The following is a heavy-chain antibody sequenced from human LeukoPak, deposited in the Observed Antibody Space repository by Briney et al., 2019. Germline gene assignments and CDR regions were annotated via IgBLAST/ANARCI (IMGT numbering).Heavy chain of an antibody. Sequence: SETLSLTCTVSGGYISSYYWSWIRQPPGKGLEWSGYIYYSGSTNYNPSLKSRVTISVDTSKNQFSLKLSSVTAADTAVYYCARGASGYTFTNAFDIWGQGTMVTVSS. CDR1: GGYISSYY. J-gene: IGHJ3*02. D-gene: IGHD3-22*01. V-gene: IGHV4-59*01. CDR3: ARGASGYTFTNAFDI. CDR2: IYYSGST.